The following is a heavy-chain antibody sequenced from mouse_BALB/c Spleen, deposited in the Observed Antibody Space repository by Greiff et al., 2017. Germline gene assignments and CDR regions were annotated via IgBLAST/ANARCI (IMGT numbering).Heavy chain of an antibody. CDR3: ARYYTTVVEPYFDY. CDR2: ISYSGST. D-gene: IGHD1-1*01. CDR1: GDSITSGY. Sequence: ESGPSLVKPSQTLSLTCSVTGDSITSGYWNWIRKFPGNKLEYMGYISYSGSTYYNPSLKSRISITRDTSKNQYYLQLNSVTTEDTATYYCARYYTTVVEPYFDYWGQGTTLTVSS. V-gene: IGHV3-8*02. J-gene: IGHJ2*01.